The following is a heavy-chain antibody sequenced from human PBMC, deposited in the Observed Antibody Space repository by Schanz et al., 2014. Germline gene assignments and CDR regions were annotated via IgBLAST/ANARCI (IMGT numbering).Heavy chain of an antibody. D-gene: IGHD2-8*01. V-gene: IGHV4-30-4*07. CDR2: IYYTGST. CDR1: GDSISGGGYS. CDR3: AREWSSFDY. J-gene: IGHJ4*02. Sequence: QVQLQESGPGLVKPSQTLSLTCAVSGDSISGGGYSRSGIRQPPGKGMEWIGEIYYTGSTNYNPSLKSRVTISVDTSKNQFSLKLSSVTAADTAVYYCAREWSSFDYWGQGTLVTVSS.